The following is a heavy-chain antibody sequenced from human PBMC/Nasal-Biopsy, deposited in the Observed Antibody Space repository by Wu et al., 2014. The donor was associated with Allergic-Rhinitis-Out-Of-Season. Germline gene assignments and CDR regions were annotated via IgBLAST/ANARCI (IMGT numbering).Heavy chain of an antibody. CDR1: GVSISSSGHY. CDR3: ARGQAFVDTAMDY. D-gene: IGHD5-18*01. J-gene: IGHJ4*02. CDR2: IFYSGAT. V-gene: IGHV4-31*03. Sequence: TLSLTCTVSGVSISSSGHYWTWIRQHPEKGLEWVGYIFYSGATYYNESLKSRVSISLDTSENQFSLNLASVTAADTAVYYCARGQAFVDTAMDYWGQGTLVTVSS.